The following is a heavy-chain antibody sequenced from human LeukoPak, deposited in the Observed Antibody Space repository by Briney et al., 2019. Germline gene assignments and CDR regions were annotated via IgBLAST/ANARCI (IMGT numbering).Heavy chain of an antibody. CDR3: GRGSVAGTGLFDH. CDR1: GGSISTYY. Sequence: SETLSLTCTVFGGSISTYYWSWIRQPPGKGLEWIGYIYYSGSTNYNPSLKSRVIISVHRSKNQFSLNLSSVTAADTAVYYCGRGSVAGTGLFDHWGQGILVTVSS. CDR2: IYYSGST. J-gene: IGHJ4*02. D-gene: IGHD1-1*01. V-gene: IGHV4-59*01.